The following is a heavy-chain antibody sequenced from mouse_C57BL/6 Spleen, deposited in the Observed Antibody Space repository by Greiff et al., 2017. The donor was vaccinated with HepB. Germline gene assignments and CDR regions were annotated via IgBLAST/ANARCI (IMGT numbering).Heavy chain of an antibody. Sequence: DVKLVESGGGLVKPGGSLKLSCAASGFTFSDYGMHWVRQAPEKGLEWVAYISSGSSTIYYADTVKGRFTISRDNAKNTPFLQMTSLRSEDTAMYYCASGGLLSDYWGQGTTLTVSS. J-gene: IGHJ2*01. CDR2: ISSGSSTI. D-gene: IGHD1-1*01. CDR1: GFTFSDYG. CDR3: ASGGLLSDY. V-gene: IGHV5-17*01.